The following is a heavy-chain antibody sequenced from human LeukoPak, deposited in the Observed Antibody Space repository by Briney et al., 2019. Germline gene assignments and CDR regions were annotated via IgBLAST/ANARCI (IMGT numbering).Heavy chain of an antibody. V-gene: IGHV3-30*02. D-gene: IGHD2-8*01. CDR2: IRYDGSNK. J-gene: IGHJ5*02. Sequence: PGGSLRLSCAASGFTFSSYDIHWVRQAPGKGLEWVAFIRYDGSNKYYADSVRGRFTISRDNSKNTLYLQMNSLRAEDTAVYFCARSAMVYAITKRYNWFDPWGQGTLVTVSS. CDR1: GFTFSSYD. CDR3: ARSAMVYAITKRYNWFDP.